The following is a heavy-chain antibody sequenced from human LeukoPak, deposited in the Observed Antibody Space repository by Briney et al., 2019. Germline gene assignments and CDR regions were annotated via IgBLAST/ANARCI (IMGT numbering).Heavy chain of an antibody. CDR3: AKFGSGSYGKFDY. CDR2: ISGSGGST. V-gene: IGHV3-23*01. Sequence: PGGSLRLYCAASGFTFSSYAMSWVRQAPGKGLEWVSAISGSGGSTYYADSVKGRFTISRDNSKNTLNLQMNSLRAEDTAVYYCAKFGSGSYGKFDYWGQGTLVTVSS. J-gene: IGHJ4*02. D-gene: IGHD3-10*01. CDR1: GFTFSSYA.